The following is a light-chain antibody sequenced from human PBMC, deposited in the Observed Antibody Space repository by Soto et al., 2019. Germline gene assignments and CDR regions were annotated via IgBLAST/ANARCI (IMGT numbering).Light chain of an antibody. J-gene: IGLJ1*01. CDR3: SSYTTSSTYV. CDR2: EVP. CDR1: SSDIGDNNF. V-gene: IGLV2-14*01. Sequence: QSALTQPASVSGSPGQSITFSCTGTSSDIGDNNFVSWYQQRPGKAPQLVIFEVPARPAGISSRFSGSKSGNAASLTISGLQAEDEADYYCSSYTTSSTYVFGTGTKLTVL.